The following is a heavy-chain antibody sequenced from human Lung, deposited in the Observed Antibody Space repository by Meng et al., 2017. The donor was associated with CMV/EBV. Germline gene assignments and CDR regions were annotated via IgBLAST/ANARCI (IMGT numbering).Heavy chain of an antibody. CDR3: ASRGVTVFRTNYDTDY. V-gene: IGHV3-23*01. Sequence: GESPKIPCAAPGLAFSSFAMSWVRQSPSKGLEWVSVISGSGSVTYYADSVQARFTISRDNSKQTLSLRMNSLRVDDTAVYYCASRGVTVFRTNYDTDYWGQRTLVTVSS. CDR2: ISGSGSVT. CDR1: GLAFSSFA. D-gene: IGHD3-3*01. J-gene: IGHJ4*02.